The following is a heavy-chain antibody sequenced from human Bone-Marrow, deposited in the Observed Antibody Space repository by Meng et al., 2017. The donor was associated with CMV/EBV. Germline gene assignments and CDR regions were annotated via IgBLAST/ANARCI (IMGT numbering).Heavy chain of an antibody. CDR2: IWYDGSNK. Sequence: GGSLRLSCAASGFTFSSYGMHWVRQAPGKGLEWVAVIWYDGSNKYYADSVKGRFTISRDNSKNTLYLQMNSLRAEDTAVYYCAKDTGYLSGYFDYWGQGTLVTVSS. V-gene: IGHV3-33*06. J-gene: IGHJ4*02. CDR1: GFTFSSYG. CDR3: AKDTGYLSGYFDY. D-gene: IGHD3-9*01.